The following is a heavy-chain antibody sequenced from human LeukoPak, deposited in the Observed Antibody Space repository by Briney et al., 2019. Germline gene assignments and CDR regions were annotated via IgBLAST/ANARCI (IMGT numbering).Heavy chain of an antibody. V-gene: IGHV1-8*01. CDR2: MNPNSGNT. CDR3: ASRFRGPLGITYWFEP. J-gene: IGHJ5*02. D-gene: IGHD3-10*01. Sequence: ASVKVSCKASGYTFTSYDINWVRQATGQGLEWMGWMNPNSGNTGYAQKFQGRVTMTRNTSISTAYMELSSLRPEDTAVYYCASRFRGPLGITYWFEPWGQGTLVTVSS. CDR1: GYTFTSYD.